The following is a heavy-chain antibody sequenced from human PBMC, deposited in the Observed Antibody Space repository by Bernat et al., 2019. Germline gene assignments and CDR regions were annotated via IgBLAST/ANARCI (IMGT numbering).Heavy chain of an antibody. CDR1: GYTFTGYY. Sequence: QVQLVQSGAEVKKPGASVKVSCKASGYTFTGYYMHWVRQAPGQGLEWMGWINPNSGGTNYAQKFQGWVTMTRDTSISTAYMELSRLRSDDTAVYYCARDSPRGSWNRSFDSWGQGTLVTVSS. V-gene: IGHV1-2*04. CDR3: ARDSPRGSWNRSFDS. D-gene: IGHD6-13*01. J-gene: IGHJ4*02. CDR2: INPNSGGT.